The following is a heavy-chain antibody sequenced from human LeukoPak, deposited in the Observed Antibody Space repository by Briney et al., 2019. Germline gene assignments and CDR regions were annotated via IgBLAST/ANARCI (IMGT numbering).Heavy chain of an antibody. D-gene: IGHD3-10*01. CDR3: ARDHYYGSGSYPTTLDY. CDR1: GFTFSSYS. J-gene: IGHJ4*02. CDR2: ISSSSSTI. V-gene: IGHV3-48*04. Sequence: GGSLRLSCAASGFTFSSYSMNWVRQAPGKGLEWVSYISSSSSTIYYADSVKGRFTISRDNAKNSLYLQMNSLRAEDTAVYYCARDHYYGSGSYPTTLDYWGQGTLVTVSS.